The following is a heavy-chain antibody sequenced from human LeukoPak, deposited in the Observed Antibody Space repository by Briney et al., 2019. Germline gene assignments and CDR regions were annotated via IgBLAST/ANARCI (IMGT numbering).Heavy chain of an antibody. CDR3: ANNAVVVAAKGVFDY. CDR1: GFTFSNYA. D-gene: IGHD2-15*01. V-gene: IGHV3-23*01. CDR2: IRGRADNT. J-gene: IGHJ4*02. Sequence: GGSLRLSCAASGFTFSNYAMGWVRQAPGKGLEWVSGIRGRADNTYYADSVKGRFTISRDSSKNTLYLQMNSLRAEDTAVYYCANNAVVVAAKGVFDYWGQGTLVTVSS.